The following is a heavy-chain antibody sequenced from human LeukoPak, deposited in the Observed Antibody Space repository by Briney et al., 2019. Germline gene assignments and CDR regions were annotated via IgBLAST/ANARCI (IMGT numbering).Heavy chain of an antibody. CDR1: GFTFRSFW. Sequence: GGSLSLSGAASGFTFRSFWMNGARQAQGKGLEWVASINHNGNVNYYVDSVKGRFTISRDNAKNSLYLQMSNLRAEDTAVYFCARGGGLDVWGQGATVTVSS. V-gene: IGHV3-7*03. J-gene: IGHJ6*02. D-gene: IGHD3-16*01. CDR2: INHNGNVN. CDR3: ARGGGLDV.